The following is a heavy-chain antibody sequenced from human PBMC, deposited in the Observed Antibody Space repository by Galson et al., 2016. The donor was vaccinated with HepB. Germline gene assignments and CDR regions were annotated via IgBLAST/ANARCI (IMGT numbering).Heavy chain of an antibody. CDR1: GFTVSSNY. Sequence: SLRLSCAVSGFTVSSNYMSWVRQAPGKGLQWVSAIYSGGTTYYADSVKGSFTISRDTSKNTLYLQMSSLRAEDTAVYFCARERRNHYDSSGFPDYWGQGTLVTVSS. V-gene: IGHV3-66*01. CDR2: IYSGGTT. D-gene: IGHD3-22*01. CDR3: ARERRNHYDSSGFPDY. J-gene: IGHJ4*02.